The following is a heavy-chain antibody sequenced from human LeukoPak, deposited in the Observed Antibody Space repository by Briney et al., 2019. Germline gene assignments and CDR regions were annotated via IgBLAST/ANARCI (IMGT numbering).Heavy chain of an antibody. Sequence: GGSLRLSCAASGFTFSNAWMSWVRQAPGKGLEWVGRIKSKTDGGTTDYTAPVKGRFTISRDDSKNTLYLQTNSLKTEDTAVYYCTTEDSSGYYPHDYWGQGTLVTVSS. CDR1: GFTFSNAW. CDR3: TTEDSSGYYPHDY. J-gene: IGHJ4*02. D-gene: IGHD3-22*01. CDR2: IKSKTDGGTT. V-gene: IGHV3-15*01.